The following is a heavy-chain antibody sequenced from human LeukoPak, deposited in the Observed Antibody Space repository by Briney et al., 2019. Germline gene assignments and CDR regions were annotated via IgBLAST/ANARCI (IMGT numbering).Heavy chain of an antibody. V-gene: IGHV3-23*01. CDR2: ISGTGGNT. J-gene: IGHJ4*02. Sequence: GGSLRLSCAASGFTFSNYTMSWVRQAPGKGLEWVSTISGTGGNTYYADSVKGRFTISKNISQSTLYLQMNSLRADDTAVYYCAKQGAYTTPDHSDYWGQGTLVTVSS. CDR3: AKQGAYTTPDHSDY. CDR1: GFTFSNYT. D-gene: IGHD2-2*02.